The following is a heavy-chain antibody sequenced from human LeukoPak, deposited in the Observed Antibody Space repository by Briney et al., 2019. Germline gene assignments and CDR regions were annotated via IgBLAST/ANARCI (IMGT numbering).Heavy chain of an antibody. J-gene: IGHJ1*01. V-gene: IGHV3-74*01. CDR1: GFTFSSYW. Sequence: GGSLRLSCAASGFTFSSYWMHWVRQAPGKGLVWVSRINSDGSSTSYADSVKGRFTISRDNAKNTLYLQMNSLRAEDTAVYYCAXDYXGSYYSGNFQHWGQGTLVTVSS. CDR2: INSDGSST. CDR3: AXDYXGSYYSGNFQH. D-gene: IGHD1-26*01.